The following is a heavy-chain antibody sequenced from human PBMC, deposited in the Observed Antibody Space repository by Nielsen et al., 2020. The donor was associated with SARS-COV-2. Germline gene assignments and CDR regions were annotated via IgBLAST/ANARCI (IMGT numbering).Heavy chain of an antibody. CDR2: ISGSGGST. CDR3: AKDLDYYDSSGYDY. V-gene: IGHV3-23*01. Sequence: GGSLRLSCVASGFTFGDVGMHWVRQPPGKGLEWVSAISGSGGSTYYADSVKGRFTISRDNSKNTLYLQMNSLRAEDTAVYYCAKDLDYYDSSGYDYWGQGTLVTVSS. CDR1: GFTFGDVG. J-gene: IGHJ4*02. D-gene: IGHD3-22*01.